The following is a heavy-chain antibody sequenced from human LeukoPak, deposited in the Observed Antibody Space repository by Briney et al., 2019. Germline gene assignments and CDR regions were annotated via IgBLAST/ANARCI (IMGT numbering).Heavy chain of an antibody. CDR2: IYTSGST. D-gene: IGHD1-26*01. V-gene: IGHV4-61*02. J-gene: IGHJ3*02. CDR1: GGSISSSGYY. CDR3: ARVSGSYSKGAFDI. Sequence: NPSETLSLTCTVSGGSISSSGYYWSWIRQPAGKGLEWIGRIYTSGSTNYNPSLKSRVTMSVDTSKNQFSLKLSSVTAADTAVYYCARVSGSYSKGAFDIWGQGTMVTVSS.